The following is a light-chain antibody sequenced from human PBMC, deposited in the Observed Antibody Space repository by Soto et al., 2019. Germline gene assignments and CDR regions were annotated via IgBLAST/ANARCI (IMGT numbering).Light chain of an antibody. J-gene: IGKJ2*01. CDR3: QQYGTSPYT. Sequence: EIVLTQSPGTLSLSPGERATLSCRASQSVSSVYLAWYQQRPGQAPRLLIYGASTRATGTPDRFSGSGSGTYFTLNVSRLEPEDFAVYYCQQYGTSPYTFGQGTKLEIK. V-gene: IGKV3-20*01. CDR1: QSVSSVY. CDR2: GAS.